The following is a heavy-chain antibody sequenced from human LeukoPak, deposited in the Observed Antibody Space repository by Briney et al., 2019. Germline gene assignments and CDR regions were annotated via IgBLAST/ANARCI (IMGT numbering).Heavy chain of an antibody. CDR2: MSGSGGIT. CDR3: ARWPVVVAAASDYYYYYGMDV. CDR1: GFTFSSYA. J-gene: IGHJ6*02. D-gene: IGHD2-15*01. V-gene: IGHV3-23*01. Sequence: QPGGSLRLSCAASGFTFSSYAMSWVRQAPGKGLEWVSGMSGSGGITYYADSVKGRFTISRDNSKNTLYLQMNSLRAEDTAVYYCARWPVVVAAASDYYYYYGMDVWGQGTTVTVSS.